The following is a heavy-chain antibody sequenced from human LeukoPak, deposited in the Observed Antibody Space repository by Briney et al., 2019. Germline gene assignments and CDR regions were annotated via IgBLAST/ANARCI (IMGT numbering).Heavy chain of an antibody. Sequence: PGGSLRLSCSASGFTFSRYWMNWVRQAPGKGLEWVAVIWYDGSNKYYADSVKGRFTISRDNSKNTLYLQMNSLRAEDTAVYYCARDFASCPDYWGQGTLVTVSS. CDR3: ARDFASCPDY. J-gene: IGHJ4*02. CDR1: GFTFSRYW. CDR2: IWYDGSNK. V-gene: IGHV3-33*07. D-gene: IGHD2-2*01.